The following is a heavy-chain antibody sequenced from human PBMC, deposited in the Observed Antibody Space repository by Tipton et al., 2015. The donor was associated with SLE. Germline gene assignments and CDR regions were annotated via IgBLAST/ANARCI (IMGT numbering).Heavy chain of an antibody. J-gene: IGHJ4*02. D-gene: IGHD3-16*02. CDR3: AREGPVWGSYRTFDY. Sequence: GRVTMTTDTSTSTAYMELRSLRSDDTAVYYCAREGPVWGSYRTFDYWGQGTLVTVSS. V-gene: IGHV1-18*01.